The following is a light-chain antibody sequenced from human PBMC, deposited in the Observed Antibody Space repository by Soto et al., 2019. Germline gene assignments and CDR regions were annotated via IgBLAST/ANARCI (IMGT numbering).Light chain of an antibody. J-gene: IGKJ1*01. CDR1: QSISNN. V-gene: IGKV3-15*01. CDR2: GAS. CDR3: LQYNNWWT. Sequence: EIVMTQSPATLSVSPGERATLSCRASQSISNNLAWYQQKPGRSPRLLIYGASTRAIGIPARFSGSGSGTEFTLTISSLLSEDFAVYYCLQYNNWWTFGQGTKVDIK.